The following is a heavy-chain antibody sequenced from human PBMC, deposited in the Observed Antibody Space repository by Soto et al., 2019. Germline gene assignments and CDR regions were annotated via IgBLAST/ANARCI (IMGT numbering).Heavy chain of an antibody. D-gene: IGHD6-19*01. CDR2: IIPIFGTA. J-gene: IGHJ6*02. V-gene: IGHV1-69*01. CDR3: AKVRYSSPMGDYYGMDV. Sequence: QVQLEQSGGEVKKPGSSVKVSCKASRVTFSKFIVTWVRQAPGLGLEWVGGIIPIFGTANYAQKFQGRVTITADESTSTSYLEVNNLRSEDTAVYYCAKVRYSSPMGDYYGMDVWGQGTTVTVSS. CDR1: RVTFSKFI.